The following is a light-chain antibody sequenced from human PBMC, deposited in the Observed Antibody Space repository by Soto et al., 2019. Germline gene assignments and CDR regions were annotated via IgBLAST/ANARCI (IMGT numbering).Light chain of an antibody. CDR3: AAWDESLNGHVV. CDR1: SSNIGSNT. J-gene: IGLJ2*01. Sequence: QSVLTQPPSASGAPGQRVTISCSGSSSNIGSNTVNWYRQFPGTAPKLVTYSNNQRPSGVPDRFSGSKSGTSASLAISGLQSDDEADYFCAAWDESLNGHVVFGGGTKLTVL. CDR2: SNN. V-gene: IGLV1-44*01.